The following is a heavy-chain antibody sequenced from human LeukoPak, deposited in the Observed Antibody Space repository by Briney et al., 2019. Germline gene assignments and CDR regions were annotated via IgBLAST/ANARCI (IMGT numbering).Heavy chain of an antibody. Sequence: PSETLSLTCTVSGGSISSYYWSWIRQPPGKGLEWIGYIYYSGSTNYNPSLKSRVTISVDTSKNQFSLKLSSVTAADTAVYYCARDPGGYDPQGHFDYWGQGTLVTVSS. CDR2: IYYSGST. V-gene: IGHV4-59*13. D-gene: IGHD5-12*01. CDR1: GGSISSYY. CDR3: ARDPGGYDPQGHFDY. J-gene: IGHJ4*02.